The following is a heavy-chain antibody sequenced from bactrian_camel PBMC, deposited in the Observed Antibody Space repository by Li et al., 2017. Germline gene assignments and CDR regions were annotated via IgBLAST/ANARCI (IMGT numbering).Heavy chain of an antibody. CDR2: IYSGGGAT. V-gene: IGHV3S25*01. J-gene: IGHJ4*01. D-gene: IGHD5*01. Sequence: QLVESGGGLVQPGGSLRLSCAASGFTFSSYWMHWVRQAPGKGFEWVSNIYSGGGATNYADSVKGRFTISGDNAKNTVYLQMNSLKAEDTAVYYCVRHLVGVSNYWGQGTQVTVS. CDR3: VRHLVGVSNY. CDR1: GFTFSSYW.